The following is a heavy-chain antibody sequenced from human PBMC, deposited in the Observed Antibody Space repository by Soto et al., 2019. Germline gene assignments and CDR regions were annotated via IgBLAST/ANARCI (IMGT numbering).Heavy chain of an antibody. CDR2: ISDSGTT. Sequence: SETLSLTCSVSGASISSYYWSWIRQPPGKGLEWIGHISDSGTTDYNPSLKSRVTISVDTSRRQISLRLSSVTVADTAVYYCARHFTGWAFDYWGQGNLVTVSS. J-gene: IGHJ4*02. D-gene: IGHD6-19*01. CDR3: ARHFTGWAFDY. V-gene: IGHV4-59*08. CDR1: GASISSYY.